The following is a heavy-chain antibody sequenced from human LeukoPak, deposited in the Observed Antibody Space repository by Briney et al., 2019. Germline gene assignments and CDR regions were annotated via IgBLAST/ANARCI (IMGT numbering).Heavy chain of an antibody. CDR1: GGSLSDYY. J-gene: IGHJ6*02. D-gene: IGHD3-10*01. CDR2: IWTGGST. V-gene: IGHV4-4*09. Sequence: PSETLSLTCTVSGGSLSDYYWSWIRQPPGRGLEWIGYIWTGGSTNYNPSLKSRVTMSVDKSKNEISLQLRSVTVADTAVYYCARGWFGEFSLVYYYYGLDVWGQGITVAVSS. CDR3: ARGWFGEFSLVYYYYGLDV.